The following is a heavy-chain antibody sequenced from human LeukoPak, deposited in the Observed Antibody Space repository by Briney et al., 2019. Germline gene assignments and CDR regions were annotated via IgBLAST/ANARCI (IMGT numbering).Heavy chain of an antibody. J-gene: IGHJ3*01. CDR2: ISSSSSYI. CDR3: ARDSSLLISRFGLAV. D-gene: IGHD3-10*01. Sequence: PGGSLRLSCAASGFTCSSYSMNWVRQAPGKGLAWVSSISSSSSYIYYADSVKGRFTISRDNAKNSLYLQMNSLRAEDTAVYYCARDSSLLISRFGLAVWGQGTMVTVSS. V-gene: IGHV3-21*01. CDR1: GFTCSSYS.